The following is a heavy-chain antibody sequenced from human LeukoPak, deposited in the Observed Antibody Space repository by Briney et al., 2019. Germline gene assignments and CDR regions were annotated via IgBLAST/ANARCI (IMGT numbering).Heavy chain of an antibody. D-gene: IGHD3-10*01. J-gene: IGHJ6*03. V-gene: IGHV4-61*02. CDR2: IYTSGST. CDR3: ARAVGSGSFQTYYYYMDV. CDR1: GGSISSSSYY. Sequence: SETLSLTCTVSGGSISSSSYYWSWIRQPAGKGLEWIGRIYTSGSTNYNPSLKSRVTMSVDTSKNQFSLKLSSVTASDTAVYYCARAVGSGSFQTYYYYMDVWGKGTTVTISS.